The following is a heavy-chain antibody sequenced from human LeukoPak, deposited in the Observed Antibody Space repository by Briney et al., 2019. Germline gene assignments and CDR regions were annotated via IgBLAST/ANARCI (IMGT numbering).Heavy chain of an antibody. CDR2: IYPGDSDT. CDR3: ARQVRSSSWYSSGGI. J-gene: IGHJ3*02. D-gene: IGHD6-13*01. CDR1: GYSFTSYW. Sequence: GESLKISCKGSGYSFTSYWIGWVRQMPGKGLEWMGIIYPGDSDTRYSPSFQGQVTISADKSISTAYLQWSSLKASDTAMYYCARQVRSSSWYSSGGIWGQGTMVTVSS. V-gene: IGHV5-51*01.